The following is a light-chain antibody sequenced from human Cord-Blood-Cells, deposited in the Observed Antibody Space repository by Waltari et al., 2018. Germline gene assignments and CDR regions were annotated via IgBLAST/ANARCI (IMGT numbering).Light chain of an antibody. Sequence: QSALTQPASVSGSPGQSITLSCTGTSSDVGGYNYVSWYQQHTGKAPTLMIYEVSHRPSGVSNRFSVAKSGNTASLTISGLQAEDEADYYCNSYTSSSTLVFGGGTKLTVL. V-gene: IGLV2-14*01. CDR1: SSDVGGYNY. CDR2: EVS. CDR3: NSYTSSSTLV. J-gene: IGLJ2*01.